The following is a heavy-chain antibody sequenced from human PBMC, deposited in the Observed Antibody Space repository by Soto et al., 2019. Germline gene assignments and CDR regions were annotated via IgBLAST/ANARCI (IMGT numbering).Heavy chain of an antibody. V-gene: IGHV1-18*01. CDR1: GYPFISYG. J-gene: IGHJ6*03. D-gene: IGHD2-15*01. CDR2: VSGHDGNT. Sequence: QVQLVQSGGEVKKPGASVRVSCKASGYPFISYGISWVRQATGQGPEWMGWVSGHDGNTYYAQKFQGRVTMTTDTSTNTAYMELRSLRSDDTAVYYCARETIVERPYFYMDVWGKGTTVTVSS. CDR3: ARETIVERPYFYMDV.